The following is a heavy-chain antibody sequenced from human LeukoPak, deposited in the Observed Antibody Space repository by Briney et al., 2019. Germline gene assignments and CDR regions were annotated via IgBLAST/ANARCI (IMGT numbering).Heavy chain of an antibody. Sequence: PGGSLRLSCAASGFTFSSYAMSWVRQAPGKGLEWVSGISGSGGSTYYADSVKGRFTISRDNSKNTLYLQMNSLRAEDTAVYYCARDGCSGGSCPFYYYYYMDVWGKGTTVTVSS. J-gene: IGHJ6*03. D-gene: IGHD2-15*01. CDR1: GFTFSSYA. CDR3: ARDGCSGGSCPFYYYYYMDV. V-gene: IGHV3-23*01. CDR2: ISGSGGST.